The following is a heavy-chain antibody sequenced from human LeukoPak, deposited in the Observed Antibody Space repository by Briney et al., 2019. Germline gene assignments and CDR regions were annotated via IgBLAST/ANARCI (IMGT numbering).Heavy chain of an antibody. CDR3: ARSYYDFWSGYYTPQEDYMDV. CDR1: GGSISSYY. D-gene: IGHD3-3*01. CDR2: IYTRGST. J-gene: IGHJ6*03. Sequence: SETLSLTCTVSGGSISSYYWSWIRQPAGKGLEWIGRIYTRGSTNYNPSLKSRVTISVDTSKNQFSLKLSSVTAADTAVYYCARSYYDFWSGYYTPQEDYMDVWGKGTTVTVSS. V-gene: IGHV4-4*07.